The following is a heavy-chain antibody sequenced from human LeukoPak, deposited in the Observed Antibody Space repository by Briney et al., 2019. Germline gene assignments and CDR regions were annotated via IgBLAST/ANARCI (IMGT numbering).Heavy chain of an antibody. CDR3: TRENWGPDY. D-gene: IGHD7-27*01. Sequence: PGGSLRLSCAPSGLTLTKYWMTWVRQAPGKGLEWLANIKQDGSDKHYVNSVKGRFTISRDNAKNSVYLQLNSLRGEDTAIYYCTRENWGPDYWGQGTLVTVSS. CDR2: IKQDGSDK. CDR1: GLTLTKYW. J-gene: IGHJ4*02. V-gene: IGHV3-7*01.